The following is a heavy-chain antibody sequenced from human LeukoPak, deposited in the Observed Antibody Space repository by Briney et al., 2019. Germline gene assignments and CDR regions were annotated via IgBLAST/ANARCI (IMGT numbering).Heavy chain of an antibody. CDR2: INSDGSTT. J-gene: IGHJ4*02. CDR1: GSAVSVFW. Sequence: GGSLRLSCAASGSAVSVFWMHWVRQAPGKGLVWVSHINSDGSTTHYADPVKGRFTISRDNAKNTLYLQLNSLRAEDTALYYCARELGSPFDYWGQGTLVTVSS. D-gene: IGHD3-10*01. V-gene: IGHV3-74*01. CDR3: ARELGSPFDY.